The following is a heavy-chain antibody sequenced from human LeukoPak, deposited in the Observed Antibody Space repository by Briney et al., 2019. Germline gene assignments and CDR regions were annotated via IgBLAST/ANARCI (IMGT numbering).Heavy chain of an antibody. V-gene: IGHV3-21*01. J-gene: IGHJ6*03. CDR3: AKGGGYEAQYYYYYLDV. Sequence: PGGSLRLFCAASGFTFSSYSMNWVRQAPGKGLEWVSSITSSSSYIYYAGSVKGRFTISRDNAKNSLYLQMNSLRAEDTAVYYCAKGGGYEAQYYYYYLDVWGKGTTVTISS. CDR2: ITSSSSYI. CDR1: GFTFSSYS. D-gene: IGHD5-12*01.